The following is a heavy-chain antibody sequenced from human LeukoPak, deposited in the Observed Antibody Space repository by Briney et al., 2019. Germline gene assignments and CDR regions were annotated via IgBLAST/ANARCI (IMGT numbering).Heavy chain of an antibody. CDR3: AKDLPPLWFEKLLQYYYGMDV. Sequence: GGSLRLSCAASRFIFSSYAMSWVRQAPGKGLEWVSAISGSGDSTYYADSVKGRFTISRDNSKNTLDLQMNSLRAEDTAVYYCAKDLPPLWFEKLLQYYYGMDVWGQGTTVTVSS. J-gene: IGHJ6*02. D-gene: IGHD3-10*01. CDR1: RFIFSSYA. V-gene: IGHV3-23*01. CDR2: ISGSGDST.